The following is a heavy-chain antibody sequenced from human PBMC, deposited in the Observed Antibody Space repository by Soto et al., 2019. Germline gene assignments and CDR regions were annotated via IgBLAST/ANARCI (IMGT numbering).Heavy chain of an antibody. J-gene: IGHJ4*02. Sequence: PSETRSLTCAVSGGSISSGGYSWSWIRQPPGKGLEWIGYIYHSGSTYYNPSLKSRVTISVDRSKNQFSLKLSSVTAADTAVYYCARGQVVAAQHWGQGTLVTVSS. D-gene: IGHD2-15*01. V-gene: IGHV4-30-2*01. CDR3: ARGQVVAAQH. CDR1: GGSISSGGYS. CDR2: IYHSGST.